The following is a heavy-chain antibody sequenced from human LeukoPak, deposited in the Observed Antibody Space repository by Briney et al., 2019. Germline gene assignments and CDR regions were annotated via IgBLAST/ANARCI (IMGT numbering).Heavy chain of an antibody. J-gene: IGHJ3*02. D-gene: IGHD6-13*01. CDR1: GFTVSSNS. CDR3: ARESIAAAGDAFDI. CDR2: IYSGGST. Sequence: GGSLRLSCAASGFTVSSNSMSWVRQAPGKGLEWVSVIYSGGSTYYADSVTGRFTVSRDNSKNTLYLQMNSLRAEDTAVYYCARESIAAAGDAFDIWGQGTMVTVSS. V-gene: IGHV3-66*01.